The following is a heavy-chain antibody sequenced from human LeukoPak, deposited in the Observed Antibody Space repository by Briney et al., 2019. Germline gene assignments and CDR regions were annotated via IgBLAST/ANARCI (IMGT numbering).Heavy chain of an antibody. CDR3: ARGPAAGALYSWFDP. D-gene: IGHD6-13*01. Sequence: ASVKVSCKASGGTFSSYAISWVRQAPGQGLEWMGWISAYNGNTNYAQKLQGRVTMTTDTSTSTAYMELSRLRSDDTAVYYCARGPAAGALYSWFDPWGQGTLVTVSS. J-gene: IGHJ5*02. V-gene: IGHV1-18*01. CDR1: GGTFSSYA. CDR2: ISAYNGNT.